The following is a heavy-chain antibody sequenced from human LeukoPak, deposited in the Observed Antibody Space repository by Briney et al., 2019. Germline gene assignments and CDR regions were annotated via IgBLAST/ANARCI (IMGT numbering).Heavy chain of an antibody. J-gene: IGHJ3*02. CDR1: GFTFSSYG. D-gene: IGHD3-22*01. CDR2: IRYDGSNK. CDR3: ARTLWTMIVAPWAFDI. V-gene: IGHV3-30*02. Sequence: QSGGSLRLSCAASGFTFSSYGMHWVRQAPGKGLEWVAFIRYDGSNKYYADSVKGRFTISRDNSKNTLYLQMNSLRAEDTAVYYCARTLWTMIVAPWAFDIWGQGTMVTVSS.